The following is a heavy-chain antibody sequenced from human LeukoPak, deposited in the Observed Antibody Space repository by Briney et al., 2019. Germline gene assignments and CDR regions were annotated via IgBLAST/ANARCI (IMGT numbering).Heavy chain of an antibody. Sequence: SETLSLTCTVSGGSISSYYWSWIRQPAGKGLEWIGRIYTGGSTNYNPSLKSRVTMSVDTSKNQFSLKLSSVTAADTAVYYCARGLYYYDSSGYYYYYYMDVWGKGTTVTISS. CDR2: IYTGGST. D-gene: IGHD3-22*01. J-gene: IGHJ6*03. CDR1: GGSISSYY. V-gene: IGHV4-4*07. CDR3: ARGLYYYDSSGYYYYYYMDV.